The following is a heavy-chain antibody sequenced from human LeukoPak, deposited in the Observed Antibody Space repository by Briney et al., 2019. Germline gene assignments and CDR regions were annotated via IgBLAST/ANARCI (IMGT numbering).Heavy chain of an antibody. CDR3: GKLKSSGYLIEY. J-gene: IGHJ4*02. CDR2: IYSGGST. D-gene: IGHD3-22*01. V-gene: IGHV3-23*03. CDR1: GFTFSSYA. Sequence: GGSQRLSCAASGFTFSSYAMNWVRQAPGKGLEWVSVIYSGGSTYYADSVKGRFTISRDTAKNTLYLQMGSLRAEDTAVYYCGKLKSSGYLIEYWGQGILVTVPS.